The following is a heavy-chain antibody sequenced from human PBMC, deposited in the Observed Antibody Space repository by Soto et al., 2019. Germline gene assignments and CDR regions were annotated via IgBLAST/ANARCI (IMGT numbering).Heavy chain of an antibody. CDR1: GYTFTSYG. J-gene: IGHJ5*02. V-gene: IGHV1-18*01. D-gene: IGHD3-16*01. Sequence: SVKVSCKASGYTFTSYGISWVRQAPGQGLEWMGWISAYNGNTNYAQKLQGRVTMTTDTSTSTAYMELRSLRSDDTAVYYCARDTPYLTLGEDYHWFDPWGQGTLVTVSS. CDR2: ISAYNGNT. CDR3: ARDTPYLTLGEDYHWFDP.